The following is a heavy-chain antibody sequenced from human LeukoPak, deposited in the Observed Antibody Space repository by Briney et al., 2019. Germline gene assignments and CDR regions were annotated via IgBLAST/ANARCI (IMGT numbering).Heavy chain of an antibody. CDR1: GFTFSIYA. V-gene: IGHV3-23*01. Sequence: GGSLRLSCAASGFTFSIYAMSWVRQAPGKGLEWVSAISGSGGSTYYADSVKGRFTISRDNSKNTLYLQMNSLRAEDTAVYYCAKKGSGWNYGMDVWGQGTTVTVSS. D-gene: IGHD6-19*01. CDR3: AKKGSGWNYGMDV. J-gene: IGHJ6*02. CDR2: ISGSGGST.